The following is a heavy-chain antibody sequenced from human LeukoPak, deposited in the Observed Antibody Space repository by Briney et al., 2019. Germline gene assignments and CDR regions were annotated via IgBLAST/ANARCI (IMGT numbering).Heavy chain of an antibody. CDR1: GFSVGNHA. V-gene: IGHV3-49*03. Sequence: PGVSLILSCTASGFSVGNHAMSWLRHTSGKGQESVIFIRSKTYGGTADYAASVEGRFTISRDDSNNIAYLQMNSLKSEDTAVYYCTRGLEGFTAYDDYWGQGTLVTVSS. CDR2: IRSKTYGGTA. J-gene: IGHJ4*02. CDR3: TRGLEGFTAYDDY. D-gene: IGHD5-12*01.